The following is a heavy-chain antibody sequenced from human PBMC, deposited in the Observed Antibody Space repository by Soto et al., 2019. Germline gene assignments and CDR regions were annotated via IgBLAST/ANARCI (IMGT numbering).Heavy chain of an antibody. J-gene: IGHJ4*02. Sequence: QVQLVQSGAEVKKPGASVKVSCKASGYTFTGYYMHWVRQAPGQGLEWMGWINPNSGGTNYAQKFQGWVTMTRDTSIRTAYMELSRLRSDDTAVYYCARLYSSSWWGHFDYWGQGTLVTVSS. CDR1: GYTFTGYY. V-gene: IGHV1-2*04. CDR3: ARLYSSSWWGHFDY. D-gene: IGHD6-13*01. CDR2: INPNSGGT.